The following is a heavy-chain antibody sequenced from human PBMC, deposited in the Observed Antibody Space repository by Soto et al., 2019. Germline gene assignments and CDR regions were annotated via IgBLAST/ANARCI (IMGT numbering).Heavy chain of an antibody. CDR2: INHSGST. Sequence: PSETLSLTCAVYGGSFSGYYWSWIRQPPGKGLEWIGEINHSGSTNYNPSLKSRVTISVDTSKNQFSLKLSSVTAADTAVYYCARGVDIVVVPAAAHFDYWGQGTLVTVSS. V-gene: IGHV4-34*01. CDR1: GGSFSGYY. CDR3: ARGVDIVVVPAAAHFDY. D-gene: IGHD2-2*01. J-gene: IGHJ4*02.